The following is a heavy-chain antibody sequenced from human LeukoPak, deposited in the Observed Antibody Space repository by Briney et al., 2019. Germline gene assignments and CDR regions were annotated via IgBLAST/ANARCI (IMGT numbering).Heavy chain of an antibody. J-gene: IGHJ4*02. V-gene: IGHV1-2*02. CDR3: ARGMYYDILTGYDR. D-gene: IGHD3-9*01. Sequence: ASVKVSCKASGYTFTGYYVHWVRQAPGQGLEWMGWTNPNSGGTNYAQKFQGRVTMTRDTSISTAYMELSRLRSDDTAVYYCARGMYYDILTGYDRWGQGTLVTVSS. CDR2: TNPNSGGT. CDR1: GYTFTGYY.